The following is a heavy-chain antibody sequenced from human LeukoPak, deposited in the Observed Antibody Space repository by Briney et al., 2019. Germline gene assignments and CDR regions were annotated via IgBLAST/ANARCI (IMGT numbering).Heavy chain of an antibody. Sequence: GGSLRLSCAASGFTFSDHYMDWVRQAPGKGLEGVGRSRNKADSYITQYAASVRGRFSISRDVSKNSLYLQMKSLKIDDMAVYYCVRGHNSFDSWGQGTLVTVSS. J-gene: IGHJ4*02. CDR2: SRNKADSYIT. V-gene: IGHV3-72*01. CDR3: VRGHNSFDS. CDR1: GFTFSDHY. D-gene: IGHD2-21*01.